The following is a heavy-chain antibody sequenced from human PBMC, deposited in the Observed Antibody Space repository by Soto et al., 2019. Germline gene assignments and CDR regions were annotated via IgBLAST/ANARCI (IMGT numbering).Heavy chain of an antibody. J-gene: IGHJ5*02. CDR2: ISSSGSTI. D-gene: IGHD6-13*01. V-gene: IGHV3-11*04. CDR1: GFTFSDYY. Sequence: PGRSLRLSCAASGFTFSDYYMSWIRQAPGKGLEWVSYISSSGSTIYYADSVKGRFTISRDNAKNSLYLQMNSLRDEDTAVYYCARANSSTWYKLEYKWFDPWGQGTLVTVSS. CDR3: ARANSSTWYKLEYKWFDP.